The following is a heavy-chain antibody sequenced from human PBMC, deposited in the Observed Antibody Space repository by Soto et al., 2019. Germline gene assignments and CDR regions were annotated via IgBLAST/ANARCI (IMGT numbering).Heavy chain of an antibody. CDR2: ISYDGSNK. J-gene: IGHJ4*02. CDR1: GFTFSSYG. D-gene: IGHD1-26*01. CDR3: AKHGWEQGGFDY. Sequence: QVQLVESGGGVVQPGRSLRLSCAASGFTFSSYGMHWVRQAPGKGLEWVAVISYDGSNKYYADSVKGRFTISRDNSKNTLYLQINSLRAEDTAVYYCAKHGWEQGGFDYLGQGTLVTVSS. V-gene: IGHV3-30*18.